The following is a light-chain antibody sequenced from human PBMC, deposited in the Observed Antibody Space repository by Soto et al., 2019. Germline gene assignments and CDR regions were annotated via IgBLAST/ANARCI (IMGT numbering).Light chain of an antibody. CDR1: SSDVGTYNY. CDR2: EVS. CDR3: SSYRSSSTLDYV. Sequence: QSVLTQPASVSGSPGQSITISCTGTSSDVGTYNYVSWYQQHPGKAPKLMIYEVSNRPSGISNRFSGSKSGNTASLTISGLQAEDEADYYCSSYRSSSTLDYVFGTGTKAPS. J-gene: IGLJ1*01. V-gene: IGLV2-14*01.